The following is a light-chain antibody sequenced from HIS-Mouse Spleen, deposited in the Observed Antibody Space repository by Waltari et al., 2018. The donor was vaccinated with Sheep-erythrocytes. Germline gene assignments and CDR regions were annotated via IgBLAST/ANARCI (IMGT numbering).Light chain of an antibody. V-gene: IGLV2-11*01. CDR3: CSYAGSYTLV. J-gene: IGLJ2*01. Sequence: QSALTQPRSVSGSPGQSVTISCTGTSSDVGGYNYVSWYQQHPGKAPKLMIYDVSKRSSWVPDRVSGAKSGKTASLTISGLQAEDEADYYCCSYAGSYTLVFGGGTKLTVL. CDR1: SSDVGGYNY. CDR2: DVS.